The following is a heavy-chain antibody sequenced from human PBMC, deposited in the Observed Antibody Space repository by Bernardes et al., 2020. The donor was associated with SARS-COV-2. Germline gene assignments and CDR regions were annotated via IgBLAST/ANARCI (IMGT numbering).Heavy chain of an antibody. V-gene: IGHV3-7*02. CDR2: INPDGSAK. CDR1: GFTFRKYW. Sequence: GGSLRLSCAASGFTFRKYWMNWVRQAPGKGLERVANINPDGSAKYYVDSVKGRFTISRDNAKNTLYLEMNSLRAEDTAVYYCEKWVQLWVEDGVDVWGQGTTVTVSS. CDR3: EKWVQLWVEDGVDV. J-gene: IGHJ6*02. D-gene: IGHD5-18*01.